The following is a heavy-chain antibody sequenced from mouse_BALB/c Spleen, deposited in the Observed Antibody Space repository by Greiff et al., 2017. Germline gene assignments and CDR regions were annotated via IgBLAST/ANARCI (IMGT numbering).Heavy chain of an antibody. D-gene: IGHD1-1*01. CDR3: GREDYYGSSYWFAY. V-gene: IGHV1-37*01. CDR2: INPYNGDT. J-gene: IGHJ3*01. Sequence: VQLKQSGPELVKPGASVKISCKASGYSFTGYFMSWVKQSHGKSLEWIGRINPYNGDTFYNQKFKGKATLTVDKSSSTAHMELLSLTSEDSAVYYCGREDYYGSSYWFAYWGQGTLVTVSA. CDR1: GYSFTGYF.